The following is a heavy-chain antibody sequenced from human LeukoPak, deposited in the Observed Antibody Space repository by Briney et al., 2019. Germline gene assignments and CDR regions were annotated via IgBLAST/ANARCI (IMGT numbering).Heavy chain of an antibody. CDR2: INPNTAGT. J-gene: IGHJ6*03. Sequence: ASVKVSCKASGYTFTCYYFHWVRQAPGQGLEWMGGINPNTAGTNYAQKFLGRVTLTWDTSISTAYMELNRLTSDDTAVYFCATSAGDYKAGYYYYLGVWGKGTSVTVSS. CDR1: GYTFTCYY. CDR3: ATSAGDYKAGYYYYLGV. D-gene: IGHD4-17*01. V-gene: IGHV1-2*02.